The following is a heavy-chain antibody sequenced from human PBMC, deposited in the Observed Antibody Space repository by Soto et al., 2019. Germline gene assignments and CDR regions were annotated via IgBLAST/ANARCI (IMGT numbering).Heavy chain of an antibody. CDR1: GGTFSSYT. J-gene: IGHJ4*02. CDR2: IIPILGVA. Sequence: QVQLVQSGAEVKKPGSSVKVSCKASGGTFSSYTISWVRQAPGQGLEWMGRIIPILGVANYAQKFQGRVTMTADKSTSTAYMELSSLRSEDTAVYYCARRHDYGDYDYWGQGTLVTVSS. D-gene: IGHD4-17*01. V-gene: IGHV1-69*02. CDR3: ARRHDYGDYDY.